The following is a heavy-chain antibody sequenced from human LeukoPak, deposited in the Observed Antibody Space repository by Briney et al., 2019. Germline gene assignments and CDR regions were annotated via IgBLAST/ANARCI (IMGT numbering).Heavy chain of an antibody. CDR2: ISYDGSNK. D-gene: IGHD2-2*01. Sequence: PGGSLRLSCAASGFTFSSYAMHWVRQAPGKGLEWVAVISYDGSNKYYADSVKGRFTISRDNSKNTLYLQMNSLRAEDTAVYYCARDKFDIVVVPASLGYWGQGTLVTVSS. CDR3: ARDKFDIVVVPASLGY. V-gene: IGHV3-30-3*01. J-gene: IGHJ4*02. CDR1: GFTFSSYA.